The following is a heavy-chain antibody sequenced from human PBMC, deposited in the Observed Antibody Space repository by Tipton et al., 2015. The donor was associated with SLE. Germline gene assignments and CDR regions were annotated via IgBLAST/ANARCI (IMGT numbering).Heavy chain of an antibody. CDR1: GFTVSSND. CDR2: IYSGGST. CDR3: AREKGYGGYFYYGMDV. J-gene: IGHJ6*02. V-gene: IGHV3-53*05. D-gene: IGHD5-12*01. Sequence: SLRLSCTASGFTVSSNDMSWVRQAPGKGLEWVSVIYSGGSTYYADSVKGRFTISRDNSKNTLYLQMNSLRPEDTAVYFCAREKGYGGYFYYGMDVWGQGTTVTVSS.